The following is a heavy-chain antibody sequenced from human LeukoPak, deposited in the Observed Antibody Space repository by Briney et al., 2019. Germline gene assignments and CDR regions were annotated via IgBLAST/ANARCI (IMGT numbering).Heavy chain of an antibody. V-gene: IGHV3-21*01. D-gene: IGHD6-19*01. Sequence: PGGSLRLSCAASGFTFSSYAMSWVRQAPGKGLEWVSSISSSSSYIYYADSVKGRFTISRDNAKNSLYLQMNSLRAEDTAVYYCARGREQQWLVENWFDPWGQGTLVTVSS. CDR2: ISSSSSYI. CDR3: ARGREQQWLVENWFDP. J-gene: IGHJ5*02. CDR1: GFTFSSYA.